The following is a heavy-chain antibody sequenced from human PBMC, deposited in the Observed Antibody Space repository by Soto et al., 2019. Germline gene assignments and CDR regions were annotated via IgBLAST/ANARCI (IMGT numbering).Heavy chain of an antibody. D-gene: IGHD6-19*01. Sequence: QLQLQESGPGLVKPSETLSITCTVSGGSISSSSYYWGWIRQPPGKGLEWIGSIYYSGSTYYNPSLKSRVTISVDTSKNQFSLKLSSVTAADTAVYYCARQDIPKGIAVAGNYFDYWGQGTLVTVSS. CDR1: GGSISSSSYY. J-gene: IGHJ4*02. CDR2: IYYSGST. V-gene: IGHV4-39*01. CDR3: ARQDIPKGIAVAGNYFDY.